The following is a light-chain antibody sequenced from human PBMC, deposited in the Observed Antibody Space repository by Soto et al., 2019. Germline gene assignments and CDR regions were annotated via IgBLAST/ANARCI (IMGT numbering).Light chain of an antibody. J-gene: IGLJ1*01. CDR2: DVS. CDR3: NSYTNSDAYV. Sequence: QSVLTQPASVSGSPGQSITISCTGTSSDVGAYNYVSWYQQHPGKAPKLMIYDVSNRPSGVSNRFSGSKSGNTASLTISGLQAEDEADNYCNSYTNSDAYVFGAGTKVTVL. V-gene: IGLV2-14*01. CDR1: SSDVGAYNY.